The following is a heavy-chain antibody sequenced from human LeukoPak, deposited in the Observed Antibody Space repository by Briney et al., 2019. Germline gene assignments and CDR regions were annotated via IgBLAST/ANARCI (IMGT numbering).Heavy chain of an antibody. CDR2: ISNDGSKK. CDR3: AKDRYSYAFEYSDA. Sequence: RAGGSLRLSCAASGFTFSSYGMHWVRQAPGKGLDWVAVISNDGSKKYYADSVKGRFTISRDNSKNTLSLQVSSLRTEATAVFYCAKDRYSYAFEYSDAWGQGTLVTVSS. CDR1: GFTFSSYG. J-gene: IGHJ5*02. V-gene: IGHV3-30*18. D-gene: IGHD5-18*01.